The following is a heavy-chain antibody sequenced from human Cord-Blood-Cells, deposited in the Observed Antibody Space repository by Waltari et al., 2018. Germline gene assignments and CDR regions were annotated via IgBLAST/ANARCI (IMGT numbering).Heavy chain of an antibody. Sequence: QLQLQESGPGLVKPSETLSLTCTVSGGSISSISYYWGWIRQPPGKGLEWIGSIYYSGSTYYNPSLKSRVTISVDTSKNQFSLKLSSVTAADTAVYYCARHLRVVPAAIGWFDPWGQGTLVTVSS. CDR1: GGSISSISYY. CDR3: ARHLRVVPAAIGWFDP. V-gene: IGHV4-39*01. J-gene: IGHJ5*02. CDR2: IYYSGST. D-gene: IGHD2-2*02.